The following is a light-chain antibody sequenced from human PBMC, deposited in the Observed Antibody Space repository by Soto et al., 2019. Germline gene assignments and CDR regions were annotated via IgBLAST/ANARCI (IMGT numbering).Light chain of an antibody. CDR3: AAWDDSLSGVV. J-gene: IGLJ2*01. V-gene: IGLV1-47*01. CDR2: RNN. CDR1: SSNIGSNY. Sequence: QSVLTQPPSASGTPGQRGTISFSGSSSNIGSNYVFWYQHLPGTAPKLLIYRNNQRPSGVPDRFSGSKSGTSASLAISGLRSEDETDYYCAAWDDSLSGVVFGGGTKVTVL.